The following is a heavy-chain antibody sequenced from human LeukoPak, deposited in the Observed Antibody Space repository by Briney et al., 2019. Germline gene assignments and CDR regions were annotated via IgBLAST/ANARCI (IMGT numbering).Heavy chain of an antibody. CDR1: GFTFSSYG. V-gene: IGHV3-30*02. CDR3: AKDLQDAFDI. J-gene: IGHJ3*02. CDR2: TRYDGSNK. Sequence: GGSLRLSCAASGFTFSSYGIHWVRQAPGKGLEWVAFTRYDGSNKYYADSVKGRFTISRDNSKNTLYLQMNSLRAEDTAVYYCAKDLQDAFDIWGQGTMVTVSS.